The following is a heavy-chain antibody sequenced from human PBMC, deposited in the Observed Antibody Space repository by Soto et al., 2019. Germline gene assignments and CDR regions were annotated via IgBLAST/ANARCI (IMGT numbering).Heavy chain of an antibody. J-gene: IGHJ4*02. CDR3: VRDTSFDY. CDR1: GFTFSSYD. CDR2: ISSNGGIT. V-gene: IGHV3-64*01. Sequence: EVQLVESGGGLVQPGGSLRLSCAASGFTFSSYDMHWVRQAPGKGLEYISAISSNGGITYYANSVKGRFTISRDNSKKMMYLQMGSLRAEDMAVYYCVRDTSFDYWGQGTLVTVSS. D-gene: IGHD3-16*01.